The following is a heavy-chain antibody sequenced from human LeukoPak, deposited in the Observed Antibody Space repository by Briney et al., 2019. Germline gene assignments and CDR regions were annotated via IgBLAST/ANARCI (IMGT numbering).Heavy chain of an antibody. V-gene: IGHV3-21*01. CDR1: GFTFSSYS. J-gene: IGHJ6*02. D-gene: IGHD3-10*01. Sequence: GGSLRLSCAASGFTFSSYSMNWVRQAPGKGLEWVSSISSSSSYIYYADSVKGRFTISRDNAKNSLYLQMNSLRAEDTAVYYCARDGYYGPGPSSRMDYYYGMDVWGQGTTVTV. CDR2: ISSSSSYI. CDR3: ARDGYYGPGPSSRMDYYYGMDV.